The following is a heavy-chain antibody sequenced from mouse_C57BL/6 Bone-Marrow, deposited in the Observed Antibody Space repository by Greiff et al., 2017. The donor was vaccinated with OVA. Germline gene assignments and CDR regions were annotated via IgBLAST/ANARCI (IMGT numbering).Heavy chain of an antibody. CDR3: TSLTVVAFYYFDY. Sequence: EVQRVESGAELVRPGASVKLSCTASGFNIKDDYMHWVKQRPEQGLEWIGWIDPENGDTEYASKFQGKATITADTSSNTAYLQLSSLTSEDTAVYYCTSLTVVAFYYFDYWGQGTTLTVSS. J-gene: IGHJ2*01. CDR2: IDPENGDT. V-gene: IGHV14-4*01. CDR1: GFNIKDDY. D-gene: IGHD1-1*01.